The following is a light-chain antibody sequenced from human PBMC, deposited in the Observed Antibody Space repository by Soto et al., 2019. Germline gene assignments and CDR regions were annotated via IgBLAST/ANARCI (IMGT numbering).Light chain of an antibody. Sequence: FTKSPSAVSISTFNIATLSFRASQSVSSYLAWYQQKSGQAPRLLIYDASNRATGIPARFSGSGYGTDFTLTISSLEPEDFAVYYCQLGSSHQLKFGQGRRPEIK. CDR3: QLGSSHQLK. J-gene: IGKJ5*01. CDR1: QSVSSY. CDR2: DAS. V-gene: IGKV3-11*01.